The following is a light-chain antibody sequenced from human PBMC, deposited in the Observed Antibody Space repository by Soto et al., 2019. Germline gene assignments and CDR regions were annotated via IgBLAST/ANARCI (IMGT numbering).Light chain of an antibody. J-gene: IGKJ2*01. CDR3: QQYGSSPPMYT. CDR2: GAS. V-gene: IGKV3-20*01. Sequence: EIVLTQSPGTLSLSPGERATLSCRASQSVSSSYLAWYQQKPGQAPRLLIYGASSRATGIPDRFSGSGSGTDLTLTISRLEPEAFAVYYCQQYGSSPPMYTFGQGTKLEIK. CDR1: QSVSSSY.